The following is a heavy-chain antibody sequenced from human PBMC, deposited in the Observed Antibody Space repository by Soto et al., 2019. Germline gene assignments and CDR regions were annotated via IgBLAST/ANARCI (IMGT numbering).Heavy chain of an antibody. CDR3: VKPQGYYYGMDV. Sequence: GGSLRLSCAASGFTFSSYGMHWVRQAPGKGLEWVAVISYDGSNKYYADSVKGRFTISRDNSKNTLYLQMNSLRAEDTAVYYCVKPQGYYYGMDVWGQGTTVTVSS. CDR1: GFTFSSYG. V-gene: IGHV3-30*18. J-gene: IGHJ6*02. CDR2: ISYDGSNK.